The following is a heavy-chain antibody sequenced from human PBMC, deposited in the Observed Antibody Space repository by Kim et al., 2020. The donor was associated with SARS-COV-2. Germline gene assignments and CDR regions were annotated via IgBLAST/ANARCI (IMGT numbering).Heavy chain of an antibody. CDR2: DGSEK. J-gene: IGHJ4*02. CDR3: ARGVAVFDY. D-gene: IGHD2-15*01. Sequence: DGSEKYYVDSVKGRFTISRDNAKNSLYLQMNSLRAEDTAVYYCARGVAVFDYWGQGTLVTVSS. V-gene: IGHV3-7*01.